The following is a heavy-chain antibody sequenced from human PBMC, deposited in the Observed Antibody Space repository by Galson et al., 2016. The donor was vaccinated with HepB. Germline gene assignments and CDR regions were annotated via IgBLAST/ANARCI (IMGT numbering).Heavy chain of an antibody. CDR1: GFTFSSYW. CDR2: INSDGNTT. V-gene: IGHV3-74*01. Sequence: SLRLSCAASGFTFSSYWMHWVRQAPGKGLVWVSRINSDGNTTNYADSVKGRFTISRDNAKNTLYLQMNRLRAEDTAVYYCAREGYYYDNSFFRRENAFDIWGQGTMVTVSS. CDR3: AREGYYYDNSFFRRENAFDI. J-gene: IGHJ3*02. D-gene: IGHD3-22*01.